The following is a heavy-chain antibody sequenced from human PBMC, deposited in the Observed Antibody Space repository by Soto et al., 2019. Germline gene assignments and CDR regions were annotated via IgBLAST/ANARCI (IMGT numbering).Heavy chain of an antibody. J-gene: IGHJ4*02. Sequence: QVQLVQSGAEVKKPGSSLKVSCETSGATSTIYTITWVRQAPGQGLQWMGRIVPTLRLTNYAQEFEARLTITAETSTITAHMELSSLTSEDTAVYYCATEKYGAGRVGVYDWGQGTTVTVSS. CDR1: GATSTIYT. V-gene: IGHV1-69*08. CDR2: IVPTLRLT. CDR3: ATEKYGAGRVGVYD. D-gene: IGHD2-8*01.